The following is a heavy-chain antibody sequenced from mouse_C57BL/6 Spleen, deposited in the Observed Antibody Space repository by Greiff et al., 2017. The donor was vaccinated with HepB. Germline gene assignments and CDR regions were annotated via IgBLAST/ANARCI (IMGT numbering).Heavy chain of an antibody. CDR3: ARELGRRDY. CDR1: GYTFTSYW. Sequence: QVQLQQPGAELVMPGASVKLSCKASGYTFTSYWMHWVKQRPGQGLEWIGEIDPSDSYTNYNQKFKGKSTLTVDKSSSTAYMQLSSLTSEDSAVYYCARELGRRDYWGQGTTLTVSS. V-gene: IGHV1-69*01. D-gene: IGHD4-1*01. CDR2: IDPSDSYT. J-gene: IGHJ2*01.